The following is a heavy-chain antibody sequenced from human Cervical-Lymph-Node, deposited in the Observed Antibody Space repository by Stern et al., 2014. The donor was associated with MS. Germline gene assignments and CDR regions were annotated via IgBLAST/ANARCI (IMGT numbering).Heavy chain of an antibody. D-gene: IGHD3-10*01. Sequence: VQLGQSGGGLMQPGGALSLSCAASGFTVSRSYMSWVRQAPGKGLEWVSVIYSAGTTYYADSVKGRFTISRDNSKNTLNLQMNSLRAEDTAVYYCARDPNYGSGYWGQGTLVTVSS. CDR1: GFTVSRSY. CDR2: IYSAGTT. CDR3: ARDPNYGSGY. V-gene: IGHV3-53*01. J-gene: IGHJ4*02.